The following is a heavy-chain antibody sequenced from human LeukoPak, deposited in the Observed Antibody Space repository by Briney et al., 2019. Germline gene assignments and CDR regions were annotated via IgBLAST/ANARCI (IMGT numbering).Heavy chain of an antibody. Sequence: SETLSLTCTVSGGSISSYYWSWVRQPPGKGLEGIGDIYYSGSNNYNPSLKSRVTISVDTSKNQFSLKLSSVTAADTAVYYCARVPYYYDSSGYPNNWFDHWGQGTLVTVSS. V-gene: IGHV4-59*01. J-gene: IGHJ5*02. CDR3: ARVPYYYDSSGYPNNWFDH. D-gene: IGHD3-22*01. CDR1: GGSISSYY. CDR2: IYYSGSN.